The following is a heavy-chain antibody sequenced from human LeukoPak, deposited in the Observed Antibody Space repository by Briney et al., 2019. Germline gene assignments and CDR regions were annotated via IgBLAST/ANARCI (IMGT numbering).Heavy chain of an antibody. Sequence: SETLSLTCAVYCGSFRGYYWSWIRQPPGKGLEWIGEINHSGSTNYNPSLKSRVTISVDTSKNQFSLKLSSVTAADTAVYYCASRPKILLRYFDWSTWFDPWGQGTLVTVSS. CDR1: CGSFRGYY. J-gene: IGHJ5*02. CDR2: INHSGST. D-gene: IGHD3-9*01. V-gene: IGHV4-34*01. CDR3: ASRPKILLRYFDWSTWFDP.